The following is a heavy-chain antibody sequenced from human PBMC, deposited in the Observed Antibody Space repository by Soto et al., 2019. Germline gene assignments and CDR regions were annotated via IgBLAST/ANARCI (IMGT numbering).Heavy chain of an antibody. CDR1: GYTFTGYY. J-gene: IGHJ4*02. Sequence: ASVKVSCKASGYTFTGYYMHWVRQAPGQGLEWMGWINPNSGGTNYAQKFQGRVTMTRDTSISTAYMELSRLRSDDTAVYYCARDYLHAFWSGYDFDYWGQGTLVTVSS. CDR3: ARDYLHAFWSGYDFDY. CDR2: INPNSGGT. V-gene: IGHV1-2*02. D-gene: IGHD3-3*01.